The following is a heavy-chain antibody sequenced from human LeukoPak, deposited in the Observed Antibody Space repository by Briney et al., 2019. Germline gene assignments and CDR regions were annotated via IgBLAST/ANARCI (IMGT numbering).Heavy chain of an antibody. CDR1: GFSFRNYG. CDR2: IWSDGNNR. V-gene: IGHV3-30*02. Sequence: PGGSLRLSCAASGFSFRNYGMHWVRQATGKGLEWVSFIWSDGNNRFYADSEKGRFTISRDNSKNMLFPQMDTLRAEDTALYYCAKDPGASVSGFHMDVWGKGTTVIVSS. J-gene: IGHJ6*03. CDR3: AKDPGASVSGFHMDV. D-gene: IGHD2-8*02.